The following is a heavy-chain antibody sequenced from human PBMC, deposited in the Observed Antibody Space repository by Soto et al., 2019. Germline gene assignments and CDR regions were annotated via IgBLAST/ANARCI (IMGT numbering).Heavy chain of an antibody. V-gene: IGHV4-59*01. D-gene: IGHD1-26*01. Sequence: SDTLSLTCTVYGGSISSYYWSWIRQPPGKGLEWIAYIYYSGSTNYNPSLKSRVTISVDTSKNQFSLKLSSVTAADTAVYYCAREVGATGFDYWGQGTLVTVSS. CDR1: GGSISSYY. CDR2: IYYSGST. CDR3: AREVGATGFDY. J-gene: IGHJ4*02.